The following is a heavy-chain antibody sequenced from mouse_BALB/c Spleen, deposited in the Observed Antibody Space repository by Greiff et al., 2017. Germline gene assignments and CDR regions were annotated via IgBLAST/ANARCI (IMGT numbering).Heavy chain of an antibody. J-gene: IGHJ3*01. D-gene: IGHD2-3*01. CDR1: GFTFNTYA. CDR3: VRRGYDGYYWFAY. V-gene: IGHV10-1*02. CDR2: IRSKSNNYAT. Sequence: EVMLVESGGGLVQPKGSLKLSCAASGFTFNTYAMNWVRQAPGKGLEWVARIRSKSNNYATYYADSVKDRFTISRDDSQSMLYLQMNNLKTEDTAMYYCVRRGYDGYYWFAYWGQGTLVTVSA.